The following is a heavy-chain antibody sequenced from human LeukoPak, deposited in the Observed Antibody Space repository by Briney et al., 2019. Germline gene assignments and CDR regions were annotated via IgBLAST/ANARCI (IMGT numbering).Heavy chain of an antibody. V-gene: IGHV3-48*04. CDR1: GFTVSDYG. J-gene: IGHJ4*02. D-gene: IGHD6-19*01. CDR3: AKSRYSSGWDYFDY. Sequence: GGSLRLSCAASGFTVSDYGMNWVRQAPGKGLEWVSYISSSPINIYYADTVRGRFTMSRDNAKNSVFLQMNSLRAEDTAVYYCAKSRYSSGWDYFDYCGQGTLVTVSS. CDR2: ISSSPINI.